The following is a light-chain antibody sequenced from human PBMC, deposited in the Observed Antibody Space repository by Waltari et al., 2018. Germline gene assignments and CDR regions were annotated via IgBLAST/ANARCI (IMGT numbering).Light chain of an antibody. CDR3: MQALQTPLT. J-gene: IGKJ4*01. Sequence: DIVVTQSPLSLPVTPGEPASISCRSSQSLLHTNGYNYLDWYLQKPGQSPQLLIYLRSNRASGVPDRFSGSGSGTDFTLKISRVEAEDVGVYYCMQALQTPLTFGGGTKVEI. CDR2: LRS. V-gene: IGKV2-28*01. CDR1: QSLLHTNGYNY.